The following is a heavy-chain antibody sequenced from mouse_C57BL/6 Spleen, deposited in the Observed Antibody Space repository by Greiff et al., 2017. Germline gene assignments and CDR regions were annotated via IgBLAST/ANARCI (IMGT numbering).Heavy chain of an antibody. CDR3: ARGGNYED. D-gene: IGHD2-1*01. J-gene: IGHJ3*01. Sequence: VQLQQSGAELVKPGASVKISCKASGYAFSSSWMNWVKQRPGKGLEWIGQIYPGDGDTNYNGKFKGKATLTADKSSSTAYMQLSSLTSEDSAVYFCARGGNYEDWGQGTLVTVSA. V-gene: IGHV1-80*01. CDR2: IYPGDGDT. CDR1: GYAFSSSW.